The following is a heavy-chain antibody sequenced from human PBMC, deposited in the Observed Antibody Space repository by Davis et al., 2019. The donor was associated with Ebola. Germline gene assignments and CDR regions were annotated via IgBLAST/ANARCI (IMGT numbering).Heavy chain of an antibody. CDR2: IRSKANSYAT. CDR1: GFTFSSYG. CDR3: TQTIAAAGNDY. V-gene: IGHV3-73*01. J-gene: IGHJ4*02. Sequence: GGSLRLSCAASGFTFSSYGMHWVRQASGKGLEWVGRIRSKANSYATAYAASVKGRFTISRDDSKNTAYLQMNSLKTEDTAVYYCTQTIAAAGNDYWGQGTLVTVSS. D-gene: IGHD6-13*01.